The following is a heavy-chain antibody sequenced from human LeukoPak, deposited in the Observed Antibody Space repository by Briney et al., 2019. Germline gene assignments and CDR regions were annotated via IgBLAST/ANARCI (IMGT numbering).Heavy chain of an antibody. Sequence: PGGSLRLSCAASGFTFSSYEMNWVRQAPGKGLEWVSYISSSGSTIYYADSVKGRFTISGDNAKNSLYLQMNSLRAEDTAVYYCARESTAMVMYNWFDPWGQGTLVTVSS. CDR1: GFTFSSYE. CDR3: ARESTAMVMYNWFDP. CDR2: ISSSGSTI. V-gene: IGHV3-48*03. J-gene: IGHJ5*02. D-gene: IGHD5-18*01.